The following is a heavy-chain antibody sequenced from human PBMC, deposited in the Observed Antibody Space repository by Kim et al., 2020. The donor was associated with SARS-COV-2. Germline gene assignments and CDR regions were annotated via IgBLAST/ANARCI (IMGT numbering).Heavy chain of an antibody. V-gene: IGHV4-34*01. J-gene: IGHJ6*02. D-gene: IGHD3-10*01. CDR2: INHSGST. CDR3: APVYGSGSSRDGMDV. Sequence: SETLSLTCAVYGGSFSGYYWSWIRQPPGKGLEWIGEINHSGSTNYNPSLKSRVTISVDTSKNQISMKLSSVTAADTAVSSCAPVYGSGSSRDGMDVWGQG. CDR1: GGSFSGYY.